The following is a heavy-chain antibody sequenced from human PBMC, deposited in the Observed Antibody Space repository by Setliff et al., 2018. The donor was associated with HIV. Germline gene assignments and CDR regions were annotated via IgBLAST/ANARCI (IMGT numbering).Heavy chain of an antibody. CDR1: GGSISSNNW. J-gene: IGHJ4*02. CDR3: ARSSTPDTRAYYPDY. V-gene: IGHV4-4*02. CDR2: IYHGGST. Sequence: ASETLSLTCAVSGGSISSNNWWSWVRQPPGKGLEWIGEIYHGGSTNYNSSLKSRVTISVDKSKNQFSLKLTSVTAADTAVYYCARSSTPDTRAYYPDYWDQGTPVTVSS. D-gene: IGHD3-22*01.